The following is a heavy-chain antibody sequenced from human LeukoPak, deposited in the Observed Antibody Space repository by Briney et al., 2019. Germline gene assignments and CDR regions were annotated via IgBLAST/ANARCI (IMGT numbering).Heavy chain of an antibody. CDR1: GGSISSSSYY. V-gene: IGHV4-39*01. CDR3: ARQRAVAGNWCFDS. D-gene: IGHD6-19*01. J-gene: IGHJ4*02. CDR2: IYYSGST. Sequence: PSETLSLTCTVSGGSISSSSYYWGWIRQPPGKGLEWIGSIYYSGSTYYNPSLKSRVTISVDTSKNQFSLKLSSVTAADTAVFYCARQRAVAGNWCFDSWGQGTLVTVSS.